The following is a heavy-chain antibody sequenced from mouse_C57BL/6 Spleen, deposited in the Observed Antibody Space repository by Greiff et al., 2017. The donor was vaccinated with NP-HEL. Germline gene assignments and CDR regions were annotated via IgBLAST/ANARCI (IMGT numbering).Heavy chain of an antibody. D-gene: IGHD1-1*01. CDR1: GFSLSTFGMG. Sequence: QVQLKESGPGILQPSQTLSLTCSFSGFSLSTFGMGVGWIRQPSGKGLEWLAHIWWDGDKYYNPALKSRLTISKDTSKNQVFLKIANVDTADTATYYCARIITTVVAHWYFDVWGTGTTVTVSS. CDR2: IWWDGDK. V-gene: IGHV8-8*01. J-gene: IGHJ1*03. CDR3: ARIITTVVAHWYFDV.